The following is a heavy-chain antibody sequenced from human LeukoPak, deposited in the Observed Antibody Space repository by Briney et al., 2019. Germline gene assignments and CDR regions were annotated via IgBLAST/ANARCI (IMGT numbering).Heavy chain of an antibody. CDR2: INPNSGGT. J-gene: IGHJ5*02. V-gene: IGHV1-2*02. Sequence: ASVKVSCKASGYTFTGYYMHWVRQAPGQGLEWMGWINPNSGGTNYAQKFQGRVTMTRDTSISTAYMELSRLRSDDTAVYYCARALITMVRGVIPNWFDPWGQGTLVTVSS. D-gene: IGHD3-10*01. CDR3: ARALITMVRGVIPNWFDP. CDR1: GYTFTGYY.